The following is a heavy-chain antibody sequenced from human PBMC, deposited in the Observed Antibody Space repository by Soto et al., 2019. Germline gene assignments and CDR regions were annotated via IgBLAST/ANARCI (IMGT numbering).Heavy chain of an antibody. CDR1: GGLFSSYP. Sequence: QEQLVQSGAEVKKPGSSVKVSCKASGGLFSSYPISWVRQCPGQGLEWMGGIIPVFQTAYYTQRFQGRVTITADESTNTAYMELSSLRSEDTAIYYCARGGSGYTWFNEFWGQGTLVTVSS. J-gene: IGHJ4*02. CDR3: ARGGSGYTWFNEF. CDR2: IIPVFQTA. V-gene: IGHV1-69*01. D-gene: IGHD3-22*01.